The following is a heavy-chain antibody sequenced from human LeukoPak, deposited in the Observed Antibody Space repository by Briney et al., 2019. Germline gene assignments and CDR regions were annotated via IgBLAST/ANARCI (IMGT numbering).Heavy chain of an antibody. CDR3: ARRMATVTDAFDI. J-gene: IGHJ3*02. CDR2: VFHSGTT. V-gene: IGHV4-59*08. Sequence: SETLSLTHNVSGDSLTRHLWSWIRQTPGKAREWIGYVFHSGTTHYSLSLKSRVTLSLDTSKKLFHLRLASGTAADTAGYYCARRMATVTDAFDIWGRGTMVSVSS. D-gene: IGHD5-24*01. CDR1: GDSLTRHL.